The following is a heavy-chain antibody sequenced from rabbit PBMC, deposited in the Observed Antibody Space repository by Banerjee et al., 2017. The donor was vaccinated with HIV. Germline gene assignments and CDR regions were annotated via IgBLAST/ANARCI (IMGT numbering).Heavy chain of an antibody. V-gene: IGHV1S45*01. CDR1: GVSLNDKDV. CDR3: ARDTGSSFSSYGMDL. J-gene: IGHJ6*01. Sequence: EQLEESGGGLVKPEGSLTLTCKASGVSLNDKDVMCWVRQAPGKGLEWIACIVAGSSGSTYYASWAKGRFTISKTSSTTMTLQMTSLTAADTATYFCARDTGSSFSSYGMDL. D-gene: IGHD8-1*01. CDR2: IVAGSSGST.